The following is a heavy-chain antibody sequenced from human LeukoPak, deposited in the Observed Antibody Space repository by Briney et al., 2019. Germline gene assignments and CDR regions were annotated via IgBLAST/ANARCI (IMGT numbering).Heavy chain of an antibody. D-gene: IGHD3-3*01. J-gene: IGHJ4*02. CDR3: ARARRRITIFGVVEGDFDY. CDR2: INPNSGGT. Sequence: ASVKASCKASGYTFTGYYMHWVRQAPGQGLEWMGWINPNSGGTNYAQKFQGRVTMTRDTSISTAYMELSRLRSDDTAVYYCARARRRITIFGVVEGDFDYWGQGTLVTVSS. V-gene: IGHV1-2*02. CDR1: GYTFTGYY.